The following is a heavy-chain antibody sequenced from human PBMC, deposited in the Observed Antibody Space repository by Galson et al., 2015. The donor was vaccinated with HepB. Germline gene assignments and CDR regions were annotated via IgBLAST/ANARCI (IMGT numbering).Heavy chain of an antibody. J-gene: IGHJ6*02. CDR3: ARGLIWSGPPYHYGLDV. CDR2: IWYDGSKK. D-gene: IGHD3-3*01. Sequence: SLSSCAASGFIFTHYGMHWVRQAPGKGLEWAAVIWYDGSKKYYADSVKGRFTISRDNSKNTLYLQMNSLRAEDTAVYYCARGLIWSGPPYHYGLDVWGQGTTVTVSS. CDR1: GFIFTHYG. V-gene: IGHV3-33*01.